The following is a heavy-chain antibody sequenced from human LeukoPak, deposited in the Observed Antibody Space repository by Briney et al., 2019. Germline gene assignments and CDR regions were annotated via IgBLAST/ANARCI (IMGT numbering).Heavy chain of an antibody. Sequence: GASVKVSCKASGYTFTSYDINWVRQDTGQGLEWMGWMNLNSGNTGYAQKSQGRVTMTRNTSISTAYMELSSLRSEDTAVYYCARGPPTYYYGSGSHRYYYMDVWGKETTVTVSS. CDR2: MNLNSGNT. J-gene: IGHJ6*03. V-gene: IGHV1-8*01. D-gene: IGHD3-10*01. CDR3: ARGPPTYYYGSGSHRYYYMDV. CDR1: GYTFTSYD.